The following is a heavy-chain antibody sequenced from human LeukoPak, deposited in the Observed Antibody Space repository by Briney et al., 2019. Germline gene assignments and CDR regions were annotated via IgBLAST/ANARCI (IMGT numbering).Heavy chain of an antibody. Sequence: SETLSLTCTDSGGSISNYYCSWIRQPPAKAPHCIAYIHSSGSTNYNPSLKSRVTISVDMSKNQFSLKLASLTTADTAIYYCARAVSVTAAGPGYWGQGTLVTVSS. V-gene: IGHV4-59*01. CDR2: IHSSGST. D-gene: IGHD6-13*01. J-gene: IGHJ4*02. CDR3: ARAVSVTAAGPGY. CDR1: GGSISNYY.